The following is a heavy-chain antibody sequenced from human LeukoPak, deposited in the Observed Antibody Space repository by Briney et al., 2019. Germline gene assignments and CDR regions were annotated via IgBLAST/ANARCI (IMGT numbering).Heavy chain of an antibody. Sequence: PGGSLRLSCAASGFTFSSYAMHWVRQAPGKGLEWVAVISYDGSNKYYADSVKGRFTISRDNSKNTLYLQMNSLRAEDTAVYYCARGLFYCTNGVCYRPTYYYYYYMDVWGKGTTVTVS. CDR2: ISYDGSNK. V-gene: IGHV3-30*04. CDR1: GFTFSSYA. J-gene: IGHJ6*03. CDR3: ARGLFYCTNGVCYRPTYYYYYYMDV. D-gene: IGHD2-8*01.